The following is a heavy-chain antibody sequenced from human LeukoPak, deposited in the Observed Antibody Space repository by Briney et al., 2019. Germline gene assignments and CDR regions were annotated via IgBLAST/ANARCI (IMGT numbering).Heavy chain of an antibody. J-gene: IGHJ4*02. CDR2: ISSSSSYI. Sequence: GGSLRLSCAASGFTFSSYSMNWVRQAPGKGLEWVSSISSSSSYIYYADSVKGRFTISRDNAKNSLYLQMNSLRAEDTAVYYCARGGEILVVTATTFDYWGQGTLVTVSS. CDR3: ARGGEILVVTATTFDY. D-gene: IGHD2-21*02. CDR1: GFTFSSYS. V-gene: IGHV3-21*01.